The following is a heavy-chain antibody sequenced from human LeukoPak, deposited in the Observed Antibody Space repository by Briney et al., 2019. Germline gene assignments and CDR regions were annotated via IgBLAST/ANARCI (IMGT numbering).Heavy chain of an antibody. V-gene: IGHV4-39*07. Sequence: PSETLSLTCTVSGGSISSSSYYWGWIRQPPGKGLEWIGSVYYSGSTYYNPSLKSRVTISVDTSKNQFSLKLSSVTAADTAVYYCARDRSGGSQPDYWGQGTLSPSPQ. CDR3: ARDRSGGSQPDY. CDR2: VYYSGST. D-gene: IGHD2-15*01. CDR1: GGSISSSSYY. J-gene: IGHJ4*02.